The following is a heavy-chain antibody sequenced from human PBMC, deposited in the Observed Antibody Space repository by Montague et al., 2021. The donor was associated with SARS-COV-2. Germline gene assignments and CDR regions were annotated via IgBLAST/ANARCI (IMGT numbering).Heavy chain of an antibody. V-gene: IGHV4-34*12. CDR3: ARVGRELFDY. D-gene: IGHD3-10*01. CDR2: IVQSGKT. CDR1: TTSFSGYY. Sequence: SETLSLTCAVHTTSFSGYYRGWIRQSPGKGLEWIGEIVQSGKTNYNPTLKSRVTISADTSKSQFSLKLNSVTAADTAVYYCARVGRELFDYWGQGTLVTVSS. J-gene: IGHJ4*02.